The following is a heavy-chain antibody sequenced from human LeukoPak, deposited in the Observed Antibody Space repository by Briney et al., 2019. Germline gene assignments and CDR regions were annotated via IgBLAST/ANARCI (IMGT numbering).Heavy chain of an antibody. D-gene: IGHD3-22*01. CDR1: GGSISSSNW. CDR2: IYHSGST. CDR3: ARVMSDYYDSSGYYYFDY. V-gene: IGHV4-4*02. Sequence: SETLSLTCAVSGGSISSSNWWSWVRQPPGKGLEWIGEIYHSGSTNYNPSLKSRVTISVDRSKNQFSLKLSSVTAADTAVYYCARVMSDYYDSSGYYYFDYWGQGTLVTVSS. J-gene: IGHJ4*02.